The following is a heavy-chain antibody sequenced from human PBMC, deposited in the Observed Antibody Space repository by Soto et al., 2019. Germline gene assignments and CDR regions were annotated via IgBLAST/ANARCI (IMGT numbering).Heavy chain of an antibody. CDR1: GDTFNFYS. J-gene: IGHJ4*02. D-gene: IGHD3-10*01. CDR2: VTPIVSMS. V-gene: IGHV1-69*02. Sequence: QVQLVQSGAEVKMPGSSVKVSCKASGDTFNFYSINWVRQAPGLGLEWMGRVTPIVSMSNYAQKFQGRVTMTADKSTSTANMELSSLRSEDTAIYYCASSYGSGYRAFDYWGQGALVTVSS. CDR3: ASSYGSGYRAFDY.